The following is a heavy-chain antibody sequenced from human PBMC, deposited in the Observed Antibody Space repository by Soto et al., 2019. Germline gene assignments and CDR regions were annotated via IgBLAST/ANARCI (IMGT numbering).Heavy chain of an antibody. D-gene: IGHD3-22*01. V-gene: IGHV3-30*18. Sequence: QVQLVESGGGVVQPGKSLRLSCAASGFTFSTYGIHWVRQAPGKGLEWVALISYDGGSKYYGDSVKGRFIISRENSRNTVSLQMNSLRADDTAVYFCAKEQLAMTVVVADYFDSWGQGTLVTDSS. CDR1: GFTFSTYG. CDR2: ISYDGGSK. J-gene: IGHJ4*02. CDR3: AKEQLAMTVVVADYFDS.